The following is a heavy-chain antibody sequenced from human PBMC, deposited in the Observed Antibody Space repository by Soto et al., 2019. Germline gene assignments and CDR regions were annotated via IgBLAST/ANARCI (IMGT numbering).Heavy chain of an antibody. Sequence: SETLSLTCTVSGGSVSSGSYYWSWIRQPPGKGLEWIGYIYYSGSTNYNPSLKSRVTISADTSKSQFSLKLSSVTAADTAVYYCAREEGSAAGRYCYYGMDVWGQGITVTVSS. CDR2: IYYSGST. CDR1: GGSVSSGSYY. D-gene: IGHD6-13*01. V-gene: IGHV4-61*01. J-gene: IGHJ6*02. CDR3: AREEGSAAGRYCYYGMDV.